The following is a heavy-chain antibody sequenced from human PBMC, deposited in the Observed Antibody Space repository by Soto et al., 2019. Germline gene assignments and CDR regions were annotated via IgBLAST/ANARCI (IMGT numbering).Heavy chain of an antibody. CDR2: ISNDGSST. D-gene: IGHD3-22*01. V-gene: IGHV3-74*01. Sequence: GGSLRLSCAASGFTFSDYYMSWIRQAPGKGLMWVSRISNDGSSTTYADSVKGRFTNSRDKARNTLYLQLNSLRADDTAVYFCVRDQDSRGYSVFNLWGQGAQVTVSS. CDR1: GFTFSDYY. J-gene: IGHJ5*02. CDR3: VRDQDSRGYSVFNL.